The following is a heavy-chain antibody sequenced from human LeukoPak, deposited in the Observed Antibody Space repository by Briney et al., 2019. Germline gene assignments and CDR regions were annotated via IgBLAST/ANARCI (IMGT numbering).Heavy chain of an antibody. CDR1: GFTFSSYG. Sequence: GGSLRLSCAASGFTFSSYGMHWVRQAPGKGLEWVAVISYDGSNKYYADSVKGRFTISRDNSKSTLYLQMNSLRAEDTAVYYCAKESTSRGRDYWGQGTLVTVSS. CDR3: AKESTSRGRDY. CDR2: ISYDGSNK. J-gene: IGHJ4*02. V-gene: IGHV3-30*18. D-gene: IGHD2-2*01.